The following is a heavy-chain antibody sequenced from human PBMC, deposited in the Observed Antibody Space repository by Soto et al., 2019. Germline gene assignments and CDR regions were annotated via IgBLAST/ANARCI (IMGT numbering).Heavy chain of an antibody. CDR2: ISGYNGNT. Sequence: QVQLVQSGAEVKMPGASVKVSCKGLGDPFPTYGITWVRQAPGQGLDGMGWISGYNGNTKYAQKFQGRVIMTADTSTSTAYMELRSLSSDDTAVYYCAREYCTSTSCYGVDYWGQGTLVTVSS. V-gene: IGHV1-18*01. D-gene: IGHD2-2*01. J-gene: IGHJ4*02. CDR3: AREYCTSTSCYGVDY. CDR1: GDPFPTYG.